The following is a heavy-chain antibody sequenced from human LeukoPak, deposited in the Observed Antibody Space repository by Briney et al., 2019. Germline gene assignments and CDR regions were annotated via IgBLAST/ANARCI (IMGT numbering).Heavy chain of an antibody. CDR2: INPNSGGT. Sequence: ASVKVSCKASGYTFTGYYVHWVRQAPGQGLEWMGWINPNSGGTNYAQKFQGRVTMTRDTSISTAYMELSRLRSDDTAVYYCARVRYCSGGSCYRPQMRSWFDPWGQGTLVTVSS. D-gene: IGHD2-15*01. V-gene: IGHV1-2*02. CDR3: ARVRYCSGGSCYRPQMRSWFDP. CDR1: GYTFTGYY. J-gene: IGHJ5*02.